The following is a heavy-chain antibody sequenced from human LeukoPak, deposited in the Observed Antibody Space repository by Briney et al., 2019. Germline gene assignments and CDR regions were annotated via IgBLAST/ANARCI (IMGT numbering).Heavy chain of an antibody. Sequence: GGSLRLSCAASGFSVSSNYMTWVRQAPGQGLEWVSIIFSGGSTYYSGSVKGRFTISRDISKNTVYLQMNSLRAEDTAVYYCARDRSSWYSNYYYGLDVWGQGTTAIVSS. J-gene: IGHJ6*02. CDR3: ARDRSSWYSNYYYGLDV. CDR2: IFSGGST. D-gene: IGHD6-13*01. CDR1: GFSVSSNY. V-gene: IGHV3-66*01.